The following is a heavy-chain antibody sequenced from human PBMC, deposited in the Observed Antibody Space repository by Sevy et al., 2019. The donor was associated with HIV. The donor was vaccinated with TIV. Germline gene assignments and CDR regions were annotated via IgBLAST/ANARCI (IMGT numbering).Heavy chain of an antibody. CDR1: GGSFSGYY. V-gene: IGHV4-34*01. D-gene: IGHD6-13*01. CDR2: INHSGST. Sequence: SETLSLTCAVYGGSFSGYYWSWIRQPPGKGLEWIGEINHSGSTNYNPSLKSRVTISVDTSKNQVSLKLSSVTTADTAVYYCARGGNYSSSWYEEGSKLVRGPTFDYWGQGTLVTVSS. J-gene: IGHJ4*02. CDR3: ARGGNYSSSWYEEGSKLVRGPTFDY.